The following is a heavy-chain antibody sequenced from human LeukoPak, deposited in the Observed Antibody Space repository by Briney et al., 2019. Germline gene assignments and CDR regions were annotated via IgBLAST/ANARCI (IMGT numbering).Heavy chain of an antibody. CDR3: ARNPRLWQRGGGDYYLDH. D-gene: IGHD2-21*01. J-gene: IGHJ4*02. CDR2: IWYDGSDK. V-gene: IGHV3-33*01. Sequence: QPGRSLTLSWAASGFTFSSYCMHWVRQAPGKALEWVAVIWYDGSDKYYADSVRGRFTISRDNSKNTLSLQMNTLRVEETAVYYGARNPRLWQRGGGDYYLDHWGQGTLVTVSS. CDR1: GFTFSSYC.